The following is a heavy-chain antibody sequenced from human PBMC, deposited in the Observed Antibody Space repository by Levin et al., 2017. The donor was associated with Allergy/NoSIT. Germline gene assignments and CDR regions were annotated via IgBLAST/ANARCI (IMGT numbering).Heavy chain of an antibody. CDR1: GFTFRDYY. D-gene: IGHD3-10*01. J-gene: IGHJ6*02. CDR3: ARPRGSGSYHFYGMDV. Sequence: PGGSLRLSCAASGFTFRDYYMNWVRQAPGKGLEWISSISDSSHNTNYADSVKGRFTIYRDNGKNSLFLQMNALSPEDTAVYYCARPRGSGSYHFYGMDVWGQGTTVTVSS. CDR2: ISDSSHNT. V-gene: IGHV3-11*03.